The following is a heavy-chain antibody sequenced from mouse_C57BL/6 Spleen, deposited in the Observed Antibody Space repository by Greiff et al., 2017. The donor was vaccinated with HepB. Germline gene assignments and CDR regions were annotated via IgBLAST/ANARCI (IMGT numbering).Heavy chain of an antibody. CDR3: TRMLLRYFDV. V-gene: IGHV14-4*01. Sequence: EVQLQQSGAELVRPGASVKLSCTASGFNIKDDYMHWVKQRPEQGLEWIGWIDPENGDTEYASKFQGKATITAGTSSNTAYLQLSSLTSEDTAVYYCTRMLLRYFDVWGTGTTVTVSS. CDR2: IDPENGDT. J-gene: IGHJ1*03. CDR1: GFNIKDDY. D-gene: IGHD2-3*01.